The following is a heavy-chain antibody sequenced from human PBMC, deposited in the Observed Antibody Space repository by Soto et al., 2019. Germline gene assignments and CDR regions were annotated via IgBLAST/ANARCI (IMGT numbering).Heavy chain of an antibody. CDR3: ARVTILYYDFWSGYPSGFDP. CDR1: GYTFTSYD. Sequence: ASVKVSCKASGYTFTSYDINWVRQATGEGLEWMGWMNPNSGNTGYAQKFQGRVTMTRNTSISTAYMELSSLRSEDTAVYYCARVTILYYDFWSGYPSGFDPWGQGTLVTAPQ. D-gene: IGHD3-3*01. V-gene: IGHV1-8*01. J-gene: IGHJ5*02. CDR2: MNPNSGNT.